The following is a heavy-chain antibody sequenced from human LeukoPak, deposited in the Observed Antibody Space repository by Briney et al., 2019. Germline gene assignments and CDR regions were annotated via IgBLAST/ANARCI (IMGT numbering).Heavy chain of an antibody. J-gene: IGHJ4*02. CDR3: ARGNYYDTTDFY. CDR1: GFTFSSYS. CDR2: ISSSSSYI. V-gene: IGHV3-21*01. Sequence: GGSLRLSCAASGFTFSSYSMNWVRQAPGKGLEWVSSISSSSSYIYYADSGKGRFTISRDNAKNSLYLQMNSLRAEDTAVYYCARGNYYDTTDFYWGQGTLVTVSS. D-gene: IGHD3-22*01.